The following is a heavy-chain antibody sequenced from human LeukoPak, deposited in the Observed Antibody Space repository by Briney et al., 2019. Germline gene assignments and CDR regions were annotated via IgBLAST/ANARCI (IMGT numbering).Heavy chain of an antibody. CDR1: GGSISSYY. CDR3: ARHDYSNYPPNNWFDP. J-gene: IGHJ5*02. Sequence: KPSETLSLTCTVSGGSISSYYWSWIRQPPGKGLEWIGYIYYSGSTNYNPSLKSRVTISVDASKDQFSLTLSSVTAADTAIYYCARHDYSNYPPNNWFDPWGQGTLVTVSS. D-gene: IGHD4-4*01. V-gene: IGHV4-59*08. CDR2: IYYSGST.